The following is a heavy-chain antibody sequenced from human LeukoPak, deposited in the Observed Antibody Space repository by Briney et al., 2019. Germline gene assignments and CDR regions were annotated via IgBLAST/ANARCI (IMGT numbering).Heavy chain of an antibody. V-gene: IGHV3-23*01. CDR2: LSGDGGST. CDR3: AKKRATTATTNFDY. CDR1: GFTFSNYG. D-gene: IGHD1-26*01. J-gene: IGHJ4*02. Sequence: GGSLRLSCAASGFTFSNYGMNWVRQAPGKGLEWVSSLSGDGGSTFYADSVKGRITISRDNSKNTLYLQMSNLRADDTAIYYCAKKRATTATTNFDYWGQGTLVTVSS.